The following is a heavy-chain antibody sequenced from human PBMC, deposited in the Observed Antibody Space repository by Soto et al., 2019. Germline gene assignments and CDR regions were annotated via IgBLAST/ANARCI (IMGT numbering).Heavy chain of an antibody. CDR2: IYYGGST. D-gene: IGHD4-17*01. CDR3: ARGPYGPFDP. V-gene: IGHV4-31*02. CDR1: GGSISSGGYY. J-gene: IGHJ5*02. Sequence: SETLSLTCTVSGGSISSGGYYWSWIRQHPGKGLEWIGYIYYGGSTYYNPSLKSRVTISVDTSKNQFSLKLSSVTAADTAVYYCARGPYGPFDPWGQGTLVTVSS.